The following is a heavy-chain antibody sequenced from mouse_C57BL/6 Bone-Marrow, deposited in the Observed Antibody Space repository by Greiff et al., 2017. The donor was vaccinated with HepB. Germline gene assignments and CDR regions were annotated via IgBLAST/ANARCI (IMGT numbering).Heavy chain of an antibody. Sequence: EVQLQQSGPVLVKPGASVKMSCKASGYTFTDYYMNWVKQSHGKSLEWIGVINPYNGGTSYNQKFKGKATLTVDKSSSTAYMELRSLTSEDTAVYYCARRGKLTGSFDYWGQGTTLTVSS. CDR3: ARRGKLTGSFDY. CDR1: GYTFTDYY. D-gene: IGHD4-1*01. CDR2: INPYNGGT. J-gene: IGHJ2*01. V-gene: IGHV1-19*01.